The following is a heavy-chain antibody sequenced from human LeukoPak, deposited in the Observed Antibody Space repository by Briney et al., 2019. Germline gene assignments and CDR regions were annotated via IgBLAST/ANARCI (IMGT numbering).Heavy chain of an antibody. J-gene: IGHJ3*02. Sequence: SETLSLTCAVYGGSFSGYYWSWIRQPPGKGLERIGEINHSGSTNYNPSLKSRVTIPVDTSKNQFSLKLSSVTAADTAVYYCARGLLNYYDSSGYRNHDAFDIWGQGTMVTVSS. D-gene: IGHD3-22*01. CDR1: GGSFSGYY. CDR3: ARGLLNYYDSSGYRNHDAFDI. V-gene: IGHV4-34*01. CDR2: INHSGST.